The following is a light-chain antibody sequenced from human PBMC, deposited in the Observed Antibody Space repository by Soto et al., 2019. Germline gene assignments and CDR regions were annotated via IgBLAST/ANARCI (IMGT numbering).Light chain of an antibody. CDR3: QQRKSYPLT. CDR1: QSVNIY. Sequence: EIVLTQSPATLSLSPVERSTLSCRASQSVNIYLAWYQQKPGQAPRLLIYDASNRATGIPARFSGSGSGTEFTLTISSLQPEDFATYYCQQRKSYPLTFGGGTKVDI. V-gene: IGKV3-11*01. CDR2: DAS. J-gene: IGKJ4*01.